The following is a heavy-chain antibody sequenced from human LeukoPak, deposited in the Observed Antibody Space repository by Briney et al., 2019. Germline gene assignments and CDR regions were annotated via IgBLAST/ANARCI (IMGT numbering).Heavy chain of an antibody. Sequence: GGSLRLSCAASGFTFSSYDMHWVRQATGKGLEWVSAIGTAGDTYYPGSVRGRFTISRDNSENSLYLQMNSLRAEDTAVYYCATHWRGRWGQGTLVTVSS. V-gene: IGHV3-13*01. CDR2: IGTAGDT. CDR1: GFTFSSYD. D-gene: IGHD1-1*01. CDR3: ATHWRGR. J-gene: IGHJ4*02.